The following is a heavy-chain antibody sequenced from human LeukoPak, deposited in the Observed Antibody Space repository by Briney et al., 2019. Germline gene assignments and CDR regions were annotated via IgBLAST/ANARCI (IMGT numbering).Heavy chain of an antibody. V-gene: IGHV3-23*01. J-gene: IGHJ4*02. CDR2: ISGSGGNP. D-gene: IGHD6-13*01. CDR3: AKRQVSAAPGALDY. CDR1: GFTFSNYA. Sequence: GGSLRLSCAASGFTFSNYAMIWVRQAPGKGLEWVSAISGSGGNPYYADSVEGRFTVSRDNSRSTLHLQLNSLRAEDTAVYYCAKRQVSAAPGALDYWGQGTLLTVSS.